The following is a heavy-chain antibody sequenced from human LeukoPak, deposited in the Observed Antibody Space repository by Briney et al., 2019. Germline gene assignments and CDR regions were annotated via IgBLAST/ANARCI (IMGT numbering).Heavy chain of an antibody. V-gene: IGHV4-31*03. J-gene: IGHJ4*02. D-gene: IGHD3-10*01. CDR1: GGSISSGGYY. CDR3: ARGRLGYGSGSPLDY. CDR2: IYYSGST. Sequence: SQTLSLTCTVSGGSISSGGYYWSWIRQHPGKSLEWIGYIYYSGSTYYNPSLKSRVTISVDTSKNQFSLKLSSVTAADTAVYYCARGRLGYGSGSPLDYWGQGTLVTVSS.